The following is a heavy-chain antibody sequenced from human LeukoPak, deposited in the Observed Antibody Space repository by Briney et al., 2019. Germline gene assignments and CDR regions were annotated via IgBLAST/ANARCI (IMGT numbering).Heavy chain of an antibody. CDR1: GGSISSYY. Sequence: PSETLSLTCTVSGGSISSYYWSWIRQPPGKGLEWIGYIYYSGSTNYNPSLKSRVTISVDTSKNQFSLKLSSVTAADTAVYYCARAGEYSSSHDAFDIWGQGTMVTVSS. CDR2: IYYSGST. J-gene: IGHJ3*02. D-gene: IGHD6-6*01. V-gene: IGHV4-59*01. CDR3: ARAGEYSSSHDAFDI.